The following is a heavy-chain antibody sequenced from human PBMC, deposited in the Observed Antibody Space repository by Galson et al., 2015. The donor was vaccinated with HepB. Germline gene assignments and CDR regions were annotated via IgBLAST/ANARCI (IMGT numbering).Heavy chain of an antibody. D-gene: IGHD6-19*01. CDR3: TSRPDQWLGPFDY. J-gene: IGHJ4*02. V-gene: IGHV7-4-1*02. CDR2: INTKTGDL. CDR1: GYSFTYYG. Sequence: SVKVSCKASGYSFTYYGISWLRQAPGQGLEWLGWINTKTGDLSYAPGFTGRFVFSLDTSVSTAYLQITNLKAEDTAVYYCTSRPDQWLGPFDYWGQGTLITVSS.